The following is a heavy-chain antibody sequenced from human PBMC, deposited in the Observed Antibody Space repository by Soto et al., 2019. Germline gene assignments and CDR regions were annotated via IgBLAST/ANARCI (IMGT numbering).Heavy chain of an antibody. CDR3: ARDATGYYYTWFDP. CDR2: IIPIFGTA. Sequence: QVQLVQSGAEVKTPGSSVKVSCKASGGTFSSYAISWVRQAPGQGLEWMGGIIPIFGTANYAQKFQGRVTITADESTSTDYMKLSSLRSEDTAVYSCARDATGYYYTWFDPWGQGTLVTVSS. D-gene: IGHD3-22*01. J-gene: IGHJ5*02. V-gene: IGHV1-69*01. CDR1: GGTFSSYA.